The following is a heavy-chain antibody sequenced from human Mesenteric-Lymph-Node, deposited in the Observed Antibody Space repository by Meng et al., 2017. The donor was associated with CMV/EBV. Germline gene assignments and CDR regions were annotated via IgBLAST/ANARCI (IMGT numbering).Heavy chain of an antibody. CDR2: IIPILGIA. V-gene: IGHV1-69*02. CDR3: ARMSVGLDSRDYVDY. D-gene: IGHD2-2*03. Sequence: SEGSFSSYTISWGLQAPGQGLEWMGRIIPILGIANYAQKFQGRVTITADKSTSTAYMELSSLRSEDTAVYYCARMSVGLDSRDYVDYWGQGTLVTVSS. J-gene: IGHJ4*02. CDR1: EGSFSSYT.